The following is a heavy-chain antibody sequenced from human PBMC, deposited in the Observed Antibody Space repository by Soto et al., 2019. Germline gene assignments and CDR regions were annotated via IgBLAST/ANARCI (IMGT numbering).Heavy chain of an antibody. J-gene: IGHJ6*02. CDR3: ARDLGSSWPGGYYYGMDV. CDR1: GFTFSSYG. CDR2: IWYDGSNK. V-gene: IGHV3-33*01. D-gene: IGHD6-13*01. Sequence: QVQLVESGGGVVQPGRSLRLSCAASGFTFSSYGMHWVRQAPGKGLEWVAVIWYDGSNKYYADSVKGRFTISRDNSKNTLYLQMNSLRAEDTAVYYCARDLGSSWPGGYYYGMDVWSQGTTVTVSS.